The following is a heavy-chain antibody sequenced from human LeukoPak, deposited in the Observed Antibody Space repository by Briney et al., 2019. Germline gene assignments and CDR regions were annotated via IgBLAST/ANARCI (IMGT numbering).Heavy chain of an antibody. J-gene: IGHJ3*02. CDR3: ARAEGLRLVGAFDI. CDR2: IYSGGST. D-gene: IGHD3-16*01. Sequence: GGSLRLSCATSGFTVSSNYMSWVRQAPGKGLEWVSVIYSGGSTYYADSVKGRFTISRDNSKNTLYLQMNSLRAEDTAVYYCARAEGLRLVGAFDIWGQGTMVTVSS. V-gene: IGHV3-66*01. CDR1: GFTVSSNY.